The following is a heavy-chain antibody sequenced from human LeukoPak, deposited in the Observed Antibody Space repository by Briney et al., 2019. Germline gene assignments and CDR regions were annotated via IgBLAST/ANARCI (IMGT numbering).Heavy chain of an antibody. D-gene: IGHD3-16*02. Sequence: PGGSLRLSCAASGFTFSSYNMNWVRQAPGKGLEWVSSISTTSSYIYYADSVKGRFAISRDDAKESLYLQMNSLRAEDTAVYYCARDLDREGGIGYYWGQGTLVTVSS. CDR3: ARDLDREGGIGYY. J-gene: IGHJ4*02. CDR1: GFTFSSYN. CDR2: ISTTSSYI. V-gene: IGHV3-21*01.